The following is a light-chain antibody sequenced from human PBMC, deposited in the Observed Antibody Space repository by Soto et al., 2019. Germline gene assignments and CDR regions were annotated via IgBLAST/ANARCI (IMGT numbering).Light chain of an antibody. CDR2: GAS. J-gene: IGKJ4*01. Sequence: ELVMTQSPVTLSVSPGEGASISGRASQSVSSNLAWYQKKAGQAPSILLYGASSRATGIPDRFSGSGSGTDFNFTISSLETEDFAVYYCQQYGSSPLTFGGGTKVDIK. V-gene: IGKV3-20*01. CDR1: QSVSSN. CDR3: QQYGSSPLT.